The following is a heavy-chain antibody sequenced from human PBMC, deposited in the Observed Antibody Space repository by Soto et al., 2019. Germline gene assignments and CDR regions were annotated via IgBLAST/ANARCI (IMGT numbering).Heavy chain of an antibody. CDR2: IYPGDSDT. CDR3: ARQGYSYGGDY. V-gene: IGHV5-51*01. J-gene: IGHJ4*02. D-gene: IGHD5-18*01. CDR1: GYSFTTYW. Sequence: GESLKISWQGSGYSFTTYWIAWVRQMPGKGLEWMGIIYPGDSDTRYSPSFQGLVTISADKSISTAYLQWSSLKASDTAMYYCARQGYSYGGDYGGQGTLVTVSS.